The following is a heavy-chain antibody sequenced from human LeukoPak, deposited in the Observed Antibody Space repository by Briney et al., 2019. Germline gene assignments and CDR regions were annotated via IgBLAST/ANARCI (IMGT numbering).Heavy chain of an antibody. CDR3: ARDANTYYYDSSGSPI. CDR2: ISSSGSTI. Sequence: GGSLRLSCAASGFTFSDYYMSWIRQAPGKGLEWVSYISSSGSTIYYADSVKGRFTISRDNAKNSLYLQMNSLRAEDTAVYYCARDANTYYYDSSGSPIWGQGTLVTVSS. CDR1: GFTFSDYY. D-gene: IGHD3-22*01. J-gene: IGHJ4*02. V-gene: IGHV3-11*01.